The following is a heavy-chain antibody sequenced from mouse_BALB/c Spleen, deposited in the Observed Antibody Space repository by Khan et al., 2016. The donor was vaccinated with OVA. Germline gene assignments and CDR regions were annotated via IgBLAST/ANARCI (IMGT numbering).Heavy chain of an antibody. V-gene: IGHV9-3-1*01. D-gene: IGHD2-2*01. Sequence: QIQLVQSGPELKKPGETVQISCKASGFTFTNYGMNWVKQAPGKGLKWMGWINTYTGAPTFADDFKGRLAFSLETSASTAYLQINSLKNEDTATYFCARVGYNGTMDCWGQGTSVTVSS. CDR2: INTYTGAP. J-gene: IGHJ4*01. CDR3: ARVGYNGTMDC. CDR1: GFTFTNYG.